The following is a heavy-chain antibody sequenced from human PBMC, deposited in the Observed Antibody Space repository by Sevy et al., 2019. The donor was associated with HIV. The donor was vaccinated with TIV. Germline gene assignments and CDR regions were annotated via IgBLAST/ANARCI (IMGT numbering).Heavy chain of an antibody. J-gene: IGHJ4*02. CDR3: AGEVTVAGTSSSYFAY. D-gene: IGHD6-13*01. CDR1: GGSVSSGSYY. CDR2: IYYSWTT. V-gene: IGHV4-61*01. Sequence: SETLSLTCTVSGGSVSSGSYYWNWIRQPPGKGLEWIGYIYYSWTTYYNPSLKSRVTISVDTSKNQFSLKLKSVTAADTAFDYSAGEVTVAGTSSSYFAYWGQGTLVTVSS.